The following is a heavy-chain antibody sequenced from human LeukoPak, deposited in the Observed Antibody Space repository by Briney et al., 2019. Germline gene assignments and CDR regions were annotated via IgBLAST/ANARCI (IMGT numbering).Heavy chain of an antibody. Sequence: GGSLRLSCAASGFTISNYWMSWVRQAPGKGLEWVANIKPDGSEKYYVDSVKGRFIISRDNAKKSLYLQMNSLRAEDTAVYYCVRGSSGTVVRGVSWAWFDPWGQGTLVTVSS. V-gene: IGHV3-7*05. CDR1: GFTISNYW. J-gene: IGHJ5*02. CDR3: VRGSSGTVVRGVSWAWFDP. CDR2: IKPDGSEK. D-gene: IGHD3-10*01.